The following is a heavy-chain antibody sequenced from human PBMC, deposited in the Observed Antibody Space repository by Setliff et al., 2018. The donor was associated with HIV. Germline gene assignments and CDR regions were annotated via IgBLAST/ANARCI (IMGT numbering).Heavy chain of an antibody. J-gene: IGHJ4*02. Sequence: SVKVSCKASGDTFNNCAVTWVRQAPGQGLEWMGGSIPLFGTTNYAQKFQGRVTLTTDERMKTAYMELSSLTSEDTAIYYCARDHQTMLWLDYWGQGTLVTVSS. D-gene: IGHD2-21*01. V-gene: IGHV1-69*05. CDR1: GDTFNNCA. CDR2: SIPLFGTT. CDR3: ARDHQTMLWLDY.